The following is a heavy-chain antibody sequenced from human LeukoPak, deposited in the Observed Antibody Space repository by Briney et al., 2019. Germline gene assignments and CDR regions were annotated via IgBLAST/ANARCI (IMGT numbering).Heavy chain of an antibody. D-gene: IGHD3-10*01. J-gene: IGHJ6*03. V-gene: IGHV4-34*01. CDR3: ARRGGSTMVRGVISVPYYYYYYMDV. CDR2: INHSGST. CDR1: GGSFSGYY. Sequence: PSETLSLTCAVYGGSFSGYYWSWIRQPPGKGLEWIGEINHSGSTNYNPSLKSRVTISVDTSKNQFSLKLSSVTAADTAVYYCARRGGSTMVRGVISVPYYYYYYMDVWGKGTTVTISS.